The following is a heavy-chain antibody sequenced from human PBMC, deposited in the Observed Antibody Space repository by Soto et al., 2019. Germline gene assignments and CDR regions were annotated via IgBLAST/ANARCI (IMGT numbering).Heavy chain of an antibody. Sequence: PSETLSLTCTVSGGSISSGDYYWSWIRQLPGKGLEWIGYIYYSGSTYYNPSLKSRVTISVDTSKNQFSLKLSSVTAADTAVYYCARDYNLDWFDPWGQGTLVTAPQ. V-gene: IGHV4-30-4*01. J-gene: IGHJ5*02. D-gene: IGHD1-1*01. CDR1: GGSISSGDYY. CDR3: ARDYNLDWFDP. CDR2: IYYSGST.